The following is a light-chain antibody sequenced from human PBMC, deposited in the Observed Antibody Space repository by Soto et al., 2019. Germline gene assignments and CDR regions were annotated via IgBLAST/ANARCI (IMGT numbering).Light chain of an antibody. CDR2: VAS. Sequence: IQLTQSPSSLSASVGDRVTISCRASQGIANFLAWYQQKPGKAPKLLIYVASTLQSGVPSRFSGSGSGTDFTLTIRSLQPEDCATYSCPQLNSFPIPFGPGTKVDIK. CDR1: QGIANF. CDR3: PQLNSFPIP. V-gene: IGKV1-9*01. J-gene: IGKJ3*01.